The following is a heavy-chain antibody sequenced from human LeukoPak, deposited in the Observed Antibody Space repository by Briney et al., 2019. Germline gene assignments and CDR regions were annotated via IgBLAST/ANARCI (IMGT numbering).Heavy chain of an antibody. D-gene: IGHD3-16*02. Sequence: PGGSLRLSCAASGFTFSSYSMNWVRQAPGKGLEWVSSISSSSSYIYYADSVKGRFTISRDNAKNSLYLQMNSLRAEDTAVYYCASGGVGRVWGSYRFDYWGQGTLVTVSS. J-gene: IGHJ4*02. V-gene: IGHV3-21*01. CDR3: ASGGVGRVWGSYRFDY. CDR2: ISSSSSYI. CDR1: GFTFSSYS.